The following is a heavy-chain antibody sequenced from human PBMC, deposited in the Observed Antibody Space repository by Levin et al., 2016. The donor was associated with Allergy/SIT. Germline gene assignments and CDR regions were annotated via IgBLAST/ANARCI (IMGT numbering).Heavy chain of an antibody. V-gene: IGHV3-21*01. CDR2: ISSSSSYI. CDR1: GFTFSSYS. Sequence: GGSLRLSCAASGFTFSSYSMNWVRQAPGKGLEWVSSISSSSSYIYYADSVKGRFTISRDNAKNSLYLQMNSLRAEDTAVYYCARKLAGYGMDVWGQGTTVTVSS. CDR3: ARKLAGYGMDV. J-gene: IGHJ6*02. D-gene: IGHD3-3*02.